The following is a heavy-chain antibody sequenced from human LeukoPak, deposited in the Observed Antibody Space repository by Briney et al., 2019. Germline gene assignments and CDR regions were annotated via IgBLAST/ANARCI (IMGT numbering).Heavy chain of an antibody. CDR2: ISGSGGST. V-gene: IGHV3-23*01. CDR3: AKSSSWSAGYNWFDP. Sequence: GGSLRLSCAASGFTFSSYAMSWVRQAPGKGLEWVSAISGSGGSTYYADSVEGRFTISRDNSKNTLYLQMNSLRAEDTAVYYCAKSSSWSAGYNWFDPWGQGTLVTVSS. CDR1: GFTFSSYA. D-gene: IGHD6-13*01. J-gene: IGHJ5*02.